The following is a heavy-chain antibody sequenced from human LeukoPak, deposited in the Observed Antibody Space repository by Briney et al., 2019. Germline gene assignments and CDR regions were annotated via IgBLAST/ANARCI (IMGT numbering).Heavy chain of an antibody. CDR1: GGSITSGSYS. D-gene: IGHD6-19*01. Sequence: PSQTLSLTCTVSGGSITSGSYSWSWIRQAGGKGLEWIGRIYTSGSINYNPSLKSRVTISEDTSKNQFSLKLSSVTAADTAVYYCARGGSGWFEFDYWGQGTLVTVSS. CDR3: ARGGSGWFEFDY. J-gene: IGHJ4*02. V-gene: IGHV4-61*02. CDR2: IYTSGSI.